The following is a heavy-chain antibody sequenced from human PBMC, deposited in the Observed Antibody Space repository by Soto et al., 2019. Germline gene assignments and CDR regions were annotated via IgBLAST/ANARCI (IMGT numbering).Heavy chain of an antibody. CDR1: GDSVSSDNW. V-gene: IGHV4-4*02. Sequence: QVQLQESGPGLVKPSGTLSLACAVSGDSVSSDNWWTWVRQPPGKGLEWIGEIYYSGTANYSPSLKSRVTISVDKYKHQYSLNLYSMTAANTAVYYCASDHEREPPGDWGQGTLVTVSS. D-gene: IGHD1-1*01. CDR3: ASDHEREPPGD. CDR2: IYYSGTA. J-gene: IGHJ4*02.